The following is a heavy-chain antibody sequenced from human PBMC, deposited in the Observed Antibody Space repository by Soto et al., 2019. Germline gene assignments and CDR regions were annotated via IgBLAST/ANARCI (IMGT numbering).Heavy chain of an antibody. J-gene: IGHJ6*02. CDR1: ADTFTSYY. CDR2: INPNDGST. CDR3: ATLWSEAGSLGYYYGMDG. D-gene: IGHD6-19*01. Sequence: ASVKVSCKAPADTFTSYYIHCVRPAPGHGLEWMGIINPNDGSTRFAQKFQGRVTMTRDTSTDTVYMELSSLRAEDTAVYYCATLWSEAGSLGYYYGMDGWGQGTTVTVSS. V-gene: IGHV1-46*01.